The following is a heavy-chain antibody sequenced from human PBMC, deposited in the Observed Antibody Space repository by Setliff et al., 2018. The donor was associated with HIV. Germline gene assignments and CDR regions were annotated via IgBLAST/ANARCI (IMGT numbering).Heavy chain of an antibody. CDR3: ARYSSSWHTFDY. CDR2: IWYDGSNQ. Sequence: GGSLRLSCAASGFTFSNYGMHWVCQAPGKGLEWVAVIWYDGSNQNYADSVKGRLTISRDNSNNTMYLQMNSLTPEDTAVYYCARYSSSWHTFDYWGQGTLVTVSS. CDR1: GFTFSNYG. J-gene: IGHJ4*02. D-gene: IGHD6-13*01. V-gene: IGHV3-33*01.